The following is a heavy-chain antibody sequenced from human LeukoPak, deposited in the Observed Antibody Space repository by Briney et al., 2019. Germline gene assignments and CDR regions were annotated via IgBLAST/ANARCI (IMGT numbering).Heavy chain of an antibody. CDR3: AKDVLSTVDTMIVVVIPSGFDY. V-gene: IGHV3-23*01. J-gene: IGHJ4*02. CDR2: ISGSGGST. Sequence: GGSLRLSCAASGFTFSSYAMSWVRQAPGKGLEWVSVISGSGGSTYYADSVKGRFTISRDNSKNTLYLQMNSLRAEDTAVYYCAKDVLSTVDTMIVVVIPSGFDYWGQGTLVTVSS. CDR1: GFTFSSYA. D-gene: IGHD3-22*01.